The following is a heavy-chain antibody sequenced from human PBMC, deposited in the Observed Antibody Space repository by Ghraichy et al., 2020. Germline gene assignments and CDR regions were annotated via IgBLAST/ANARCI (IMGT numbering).Heavy chain of an antibody. CDR3: ASTGDVADGSFFDY. V-gene: IGHV4-39*07. CDR1: GGSISSSSYY. D-gene: IGHD7-27*01. Sequence: SETLSLTCTVSGGSISSSSYYWGWIRQPPGKGLEWIGSSYYSGSTYYNPSLKSRVTISVDTSKNQFSLKLSSVTAADTAVYYCASTGDVADGSFFDYWGQGTLVTVSS. CDR2: SYYSGST. J-gene: IGHJ4*02.